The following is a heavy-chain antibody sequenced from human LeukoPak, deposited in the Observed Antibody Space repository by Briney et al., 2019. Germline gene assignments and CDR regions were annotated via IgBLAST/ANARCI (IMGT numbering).Heavy chain of an antibody. CDR3: AKDGGLP. Sequence: GGSLRLSCAASGFTFDDYAMHWVRQAPGKGLEWVSLVSEDGVSTYYANSVKGRFTISRDNSKNTLYLQMNSLRTEDTALYYCAKDGGLPWGQGTLVTVSS. CDR1: GFTFDDYA. CDR2: VSEDGVST. V-gene: IGHV3-43*02. D-gene: IGHD5-12*01. J-gene: IGHJ5*02.